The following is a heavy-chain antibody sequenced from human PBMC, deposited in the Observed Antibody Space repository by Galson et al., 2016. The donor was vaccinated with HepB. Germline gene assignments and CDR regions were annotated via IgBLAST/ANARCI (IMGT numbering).Heavy chain of an antibody. V-gene: IGHV3-23*01. CDR1: GFTFSSYA. CDR3: ANHDCSGGSCYFFIDYAFDI. D-gene: IGHD2-15*01. J-gene: IGHJ3*02. CDR2: ISGSGGST. Sequence: SLRLSCAASGFTFSSYAMSWVRQAPGKGLEWVSAISGSGGSTYYADSVKGRFTISRDNSKNTLYLQMSSLSAKDTAVYYCANHDCSGGSCYFFIDYAFDIWGQGTMVTVSS.